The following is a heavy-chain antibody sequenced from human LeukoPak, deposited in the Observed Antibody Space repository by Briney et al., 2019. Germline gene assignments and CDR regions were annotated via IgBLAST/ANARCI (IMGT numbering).Heavy chain of an antibody. CDR2: IDTSGGGT. D-gene: IGHD3-10*01. CDR1: GFTFSNYG. Sequence: PGGSLRLSCAASGFTFSNYGMSWVRQAPGKGLEWVSTIDTSGGGTYYANSVKGRFTISRDNSKNTLYLQMNSLRAEDTGVYYCAKGGGKYFDYWGQGTLVTVSS. CDR3: AKGGGKYFDY. V-gene: IGHV3-23*01. J-gene: IGHJ4*02.